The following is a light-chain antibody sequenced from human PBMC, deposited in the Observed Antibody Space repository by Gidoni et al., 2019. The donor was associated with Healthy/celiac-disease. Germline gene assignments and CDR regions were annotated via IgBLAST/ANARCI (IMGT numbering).Light chain of an antibody. CDR1: NSNPGSNT. J-gene: IGLJ2*01. CDR3: AAWDDSLNGLV. CDR2: SNN. Sequence: QSVLTQPPSASGPPGQRVTISCSGSNSNPGSNTVNWYQQRPGTAPKLLIYSNNQRPSGVPDRFSGSKSGTSASLAISGLQSEDEADYYCAAWDDSLNGLVFGGGTKLTVL. V-gene: IGLV1-44*01.